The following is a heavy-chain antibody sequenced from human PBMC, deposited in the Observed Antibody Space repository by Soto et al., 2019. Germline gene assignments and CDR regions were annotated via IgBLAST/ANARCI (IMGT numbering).Heavy chain of an antibody. CDR1: GGTFSSYA. CDR2: IVPIFGTA. D-gene: IGHD2-21*02. CDR3: ARVIYCGGDCYKEFDY. V-gene: IGHV1-69*13. J-gene: IGHJ4*02. Sequence: GASVKVSCKASGGTFSSYAISWVRQAPGQGLEWMGGIVPIFGTANYAQKFQGRVTITADESTSTAYMELSSLRSEDTAVYYCARVIYCGGDCYKEFDYWGQGTRVTVSS.